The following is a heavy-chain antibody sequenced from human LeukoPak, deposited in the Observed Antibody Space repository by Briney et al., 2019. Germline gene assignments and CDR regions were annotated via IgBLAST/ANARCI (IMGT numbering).Heavy chain of an antibody. CDR2: ISGSGGST. J-gene: IGHJ4*02. V-gene: IGHV3-23*01. CDR3: AKGMVRGVMLALYGYFDY. D-gene: IGHD3-10*01. Sequence: PGGSLRLSCAASGFTFSSYAMSWVRQAPGKGLEWVSAISGSGGSTYYADSVKGRFTISRDNSKNTLYLQMNSLRAEDTAVYYCAKGMVRGVMLALYGYFDYWGQGTLVTVSS. CDR1: GFTFSSYA.